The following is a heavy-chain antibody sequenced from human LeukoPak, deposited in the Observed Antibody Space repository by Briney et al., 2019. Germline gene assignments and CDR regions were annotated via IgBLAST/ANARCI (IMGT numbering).Heavy chain of an antibody. J-gene: IGHJ3*02. V-gene: IGHV4-59*01. CDR3: ARAYYYDSSGSAFDI. Sequence: PSETLSLTCTVSGGSISSYYWSWIRQPPGKGLEWIGYIYYSGSTNYNPSLQSRVTISVDTSKNQFSLKLSSVTAADTAVYFCARAYYYDSSGSAFDIWGQGTMVTVSS. D-gene: IGHD3-22*01. CDR1: GGSISSYY. CDR2: IYYSGST.